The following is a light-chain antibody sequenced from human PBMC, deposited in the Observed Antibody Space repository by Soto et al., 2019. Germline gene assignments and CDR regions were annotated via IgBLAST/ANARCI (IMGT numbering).Light chain of an antibody. Sequence: DIQMTQSPSTLSASAGDRVTITCRASQNIGSLFAWYQQKPGKAPNLLIYEASSLESGVSSRFSGSGSGTEFTLSISSLQPDDFASYYCQQYHSYSTFGQGTQLDI. CDR3: QQYHSYST. CDR2: EAS. J-gene: IGKJ2*01. V-gene: IGKV1-5*03. CDR1: QNIGSL.